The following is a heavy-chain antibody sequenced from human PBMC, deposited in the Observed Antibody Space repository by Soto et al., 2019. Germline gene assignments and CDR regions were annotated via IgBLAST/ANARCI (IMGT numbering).Heavy chain of an antibody. CDR1: GASISTGGYF. J-gene: IGHJ4*02. V-gene: IGHV4-31*03. Sequence: QVQLQESGPRLVKPSQTLSLTCTVSGASISTGGYFWSWIRQHPGKGLEWIGYIYYSGTTNYNPSLKSRVIISIDTSKNQFSLKLSSVTAADTAVYYCARDSNYNPNWDSWGQGTLVTVSS. CDR2: IYYSGTT. CDR3: ARDSNYNPNWDS. D-gene: IGHD4-4*01.